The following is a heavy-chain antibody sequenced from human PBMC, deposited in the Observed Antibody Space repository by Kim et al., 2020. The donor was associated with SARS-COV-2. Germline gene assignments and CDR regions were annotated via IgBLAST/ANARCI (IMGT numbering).Heavy chain of an antibody. CDR3: AKDRCGGFCAGH. V-gene: IGHV3-23*01. D-gene: IGHD2-8*02. CDR2: ITKDSSQV. J-gene: IGHJ4*02. Sequence: GGSLRLSCEASGFTFDYFGMTWVRQAPGKGLEWVSSITKDSSQVFYADSVKGRFTISRDNSKNTLHLQMDSLRAEDMAVYYCAKDRCGGFCAGHWGQGTLVTVSS. CDR1: GFTFDYFG.